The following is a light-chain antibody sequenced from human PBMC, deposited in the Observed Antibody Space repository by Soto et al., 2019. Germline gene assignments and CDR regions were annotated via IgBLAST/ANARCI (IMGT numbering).Light chain of an antibody. CDR2: DAS. Sequence: DIQMTQSQSSLSASVGDRVPITCQASQDISNYLNWYQHKQGKAPKLLIYDASHLETGVPSRFSGSGSEKHFTFTISSRQPEDIGTYYCQQFENLPLTFGGGTKVEIK. J-gene: IGKJ4*01. CDR1: QDISNY. V-gene: IGKV1-33*01. CDR3: QQFENLPLT.